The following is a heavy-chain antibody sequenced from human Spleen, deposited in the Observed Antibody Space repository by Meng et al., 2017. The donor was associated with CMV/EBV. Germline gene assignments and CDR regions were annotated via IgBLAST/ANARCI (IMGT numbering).Heavy chain of an antibody. Sequence: GESLKISCAASGFTFSSYGMHWVRQAPGKGLEWVAVIWYDGNNKYYADSVKGRFTISRDNSQSTLSLQMNSLRAEDTAVYYCAKAALDYYDSSGLAYWYFDLWGRGTLVTVSS. CDR1: GFTFSSYG. CDR3: AKAALDYYDSSGLAYWYFDL. D-gene: IGHD3-22*01. J-gene: IGHJ2*01. CDR2: IWYDGNNK. V-gene: IGHV3-33*06.